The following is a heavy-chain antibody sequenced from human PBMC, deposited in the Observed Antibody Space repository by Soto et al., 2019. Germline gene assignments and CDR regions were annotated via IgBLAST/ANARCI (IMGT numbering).Heavy chain of an antibody. CDR2: ISAYNGNT. V-gene: IGHV1-18*01. CDR3: ASDLGQQLFDY. J-gene: IGHJ4*02. D-gene: IGHD6-13*01. Sequence: QVQLVQSGAEVKKPGASVKVSCKASGYTFTSYGISWVRQAPGQGLEWMGWISAYNGNTNYAHKLQGRVTMTTDTSTSTAHMELRTLRSDDTAVYSCASDLGQQLFDYWGQGTLVTVAS. CDR1: GYTFTSYG.